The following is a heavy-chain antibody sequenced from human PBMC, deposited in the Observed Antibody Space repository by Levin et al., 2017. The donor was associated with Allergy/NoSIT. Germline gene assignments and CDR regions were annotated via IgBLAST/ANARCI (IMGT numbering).Heavy chain of an antibody. CDR1: GFSLSSYW. CDR3: ASPGYNYDVTPDGYFDL. D-gene: IGHD5-18*01. J-gene: IGHJ2*01. CDR2: IKPDGSEK. Sequence: GGSLRLSCAASGFSLSSYWMSWVRQSPGKGLEWVANIKPDGSEKYHVDSVKGRFTISRDNAKNSLYLQMNSLRVEDTAVYYCASPGYNYDVTPDGYFDLWGRGTLVTVSS. V-gene: IGHV3-7*01.